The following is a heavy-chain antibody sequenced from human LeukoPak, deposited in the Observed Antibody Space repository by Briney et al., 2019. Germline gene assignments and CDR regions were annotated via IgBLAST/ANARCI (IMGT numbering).Heavy chain of an antibody. J-gene: IGHJ4*02. CDR1: GGSISSGDYY. D-gene: IGHD4-17*01. CDR2: IYYSGST. V-gene: IGHV4-30-4*08. CDR3: ARAATVTTGDEY. Sequence: TLSLTCTVSGGSISSGDYYWSWIRQPPGKGLEWIGYIYYSGSTYYNPSLKSRVTISVDTSKNQFSLKLSSVTAADTAVYYCARAATVTTGDEYWGQGTLVTVSS.